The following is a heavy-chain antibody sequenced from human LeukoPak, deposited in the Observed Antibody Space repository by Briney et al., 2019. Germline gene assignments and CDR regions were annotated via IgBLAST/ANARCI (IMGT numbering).Heavy chain of an antibody. D-gene: IGHD3-16*02. V-gene: IGHV4-34*01. Sequence: SETLSLTCAVYGGSFSGYYWSWIRQPPGKGLEWIGEINHSGSTNYNPSLKSRVTISVGTSKNQFSLKLSSVTAADTAVYYCARKRIMITFGGVIVNTPFDYWGQGTLVTVSS. CDR1: GGSFSGYY. CDR3: ARKRIMITFGGVIVNTPFDY. J-gene: IGHJ4*02. CDR2: INHSGST.